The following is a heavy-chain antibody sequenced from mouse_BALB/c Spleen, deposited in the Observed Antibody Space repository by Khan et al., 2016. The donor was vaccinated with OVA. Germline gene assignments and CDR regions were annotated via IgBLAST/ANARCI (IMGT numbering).Heavy chain of an antibody. Sequence: VQLQQPGPELVKPGASVKISCKASGYSFTGYFMNWVIQSHGKSLEWIGRINPHIGETFYNQKFKGKATLTVDESSTTAHMELRSLASEDSAVYYCARKHGSDFDYSGQGTTLTVSS. CDR2: INPHIGET. CDR1: GYSFTGYF. D-gene: IGHD1-1*01. CDR3: ARKHGSDFDY. J-gene: IGHJ2*01. V-gene: IGHV1-20*02.